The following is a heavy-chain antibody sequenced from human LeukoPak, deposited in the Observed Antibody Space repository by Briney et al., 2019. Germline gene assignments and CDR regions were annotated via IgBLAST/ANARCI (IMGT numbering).Heavy chain of an antibody. Sequence: GASVKVSCKASGGTFSSYAISWVRQAPGQGLEWMGGIIPIFGTANYAQKFQGRVTITADESTSTAYMELSSLRSEDTAVYYCARDRRGIYDILTGYYMGFPSYYYYMDVWGKGTTVTVSS. CDR3: ARDRRGIYDILTGYYMGFPSYYYYMDV. D-gene: IGHD3-9*01. CDR2: IIPIFGTA. CDR1: GGTFSSYA. V-gene: IGHV1-69*13. J-gene: IGHJ6*03.